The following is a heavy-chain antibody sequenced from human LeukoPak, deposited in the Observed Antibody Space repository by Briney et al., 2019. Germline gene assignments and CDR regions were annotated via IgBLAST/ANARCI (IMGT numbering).Heavy chain of an antibody. Sequence: SETLSLTCTVSGGSISSSSYYWGWIRQPPGKGLEWIGEINHSGSTNYNPSLKSRVTISVDTSKNQFSLKLSSVTAADTAVYYCARGSRRITIFGVYGGYYMDVWGKVTTVTVSS. CDR1: GGSISSSSYY. V-gene: IGHV4-39*07. J-gene: IGHJ6*03. CDR2: INHSGST. D-gene: IGHD3-3*01. CDR3: ARGSRRITIFGVYGGYYMDV.